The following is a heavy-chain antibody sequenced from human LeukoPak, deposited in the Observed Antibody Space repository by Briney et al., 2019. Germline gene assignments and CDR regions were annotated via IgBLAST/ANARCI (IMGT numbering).Heavy chain of an antibody. J-gene: IGHJ1*01. Sequence: PGGSLRLSCAASGFTFSSYEMNWVRQAPGKGLEWVSYISSSGSTIYYTDSVKGRFTISRDNAKNSLYLQMNSLRAEDTAVYYCARGGTLEYFQHWGQGTLVTVSS. V-gene: IGHV3-48*03. CDR3: ARGGTLEYFQH. CDR1: GFTFSSYE. CDR2: ISSSGSTI.